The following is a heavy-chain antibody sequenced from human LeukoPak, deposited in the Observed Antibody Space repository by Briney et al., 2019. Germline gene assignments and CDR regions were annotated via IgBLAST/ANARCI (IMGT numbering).Heavy chain of an antibody. V-gene: IGHV4-59*08. CDR2: IYYSGST. J-gene: IGHJ5*02. Sequence: SETLSLTCTVSGGSISSYYWSWIRQPPGKGLEWIGYIYYSGSTNYNPSLKSRVTISVDTSKNQFSLKLSSVTAADTAVYNCASQYSCSWAWFDPWGQGTLVTVSS. D-gene: IGHD6-13*01. CDR1: GGSISSYY. CDR3: ASQYSCSWAWFDP.